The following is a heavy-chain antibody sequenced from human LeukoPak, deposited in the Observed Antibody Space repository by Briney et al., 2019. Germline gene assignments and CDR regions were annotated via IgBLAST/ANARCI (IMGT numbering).Heavy chain of an antibody. D-gene: IGHD2-21*02. Sequence: PGGSLRLSCAASGFSFSNYSMNWVRQAPGKGLEWVGFIRSKAYGGTTEYAASVKGRFTISRDDSKSIAYLQMNSLKTEDTAVYYCTRSRRVYCGGDCYSFDYWGQGTLVTVSS. J-gene: IGHJ4*02. CDR2: IRSKAYGGTT. CDR3: TRSRRVYCGGDCYSFDY. CDR1: GFSFSNYS. V-gene: IGHV3-49*04.